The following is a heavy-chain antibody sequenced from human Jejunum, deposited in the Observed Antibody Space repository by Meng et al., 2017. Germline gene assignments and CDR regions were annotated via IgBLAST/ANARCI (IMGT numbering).Heavy chain of an antibody. V-gene: IGHV1-2*06. D-gene: IGHD6-19*01. J-gene: IGHJ4*02. CDR2: ILPNTGGP. CDR1: GYTFTDDY. Sequence: ASVKVSRKASGYTFTDDYMHWVRQAPGQGLEWMGRILPNTGGPYPAQKFQGRVTMTRDTSISTAYMELSRMTSDDTAVYYCAREVAVDGSNFDYWGQGTLVTVSS. CDR3: AREVAVDGSNFDY.